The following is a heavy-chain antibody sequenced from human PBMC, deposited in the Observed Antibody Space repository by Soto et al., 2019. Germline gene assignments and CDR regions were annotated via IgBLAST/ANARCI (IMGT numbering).Heavy chain of an antibody. J-gene: IGHJ4*02. CDR1: GFTFSSYG. V-gene: IGHV3-30*18. Sequence: GGSLRLSCAASGFTFSSYGMHWVRQAPGKGLEWVAVISYDGSNKYYADSVKGRFTISRDNSKNTLYLQMNSLRAEDTAVYYCAKDPGDYDYVWGSKIPLDGGIDYWGQGTLVTVSS. D-gene: IGHD3-16*01. CDR3: AKDPGDYDYVWGSKIPLDGGIDY. CDR2: ISYDGSNK.